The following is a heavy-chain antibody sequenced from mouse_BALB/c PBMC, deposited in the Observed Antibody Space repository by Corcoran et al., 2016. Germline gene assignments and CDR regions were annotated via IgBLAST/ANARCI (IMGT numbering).Heavy chain of an antibody. D-gene: IGHD2-10*01. CDR1: GFSLSTSGMG. CDR2: IYWDDDK. Sequence: QVTLKESGPGILQPSQTLSLTCSFSGFSLSTSGMGVSWIRQPSGKGLEWLAHIYWDDDKRYNPSLKSRLTISKDTSSNQVFLKITSVDTADTATYYCVAYYGNSFDYWGQGTTLTVSS. V-gene: IGHV8-12*01. CDR3: VAYYGNSFDY. J-gene: IGHJ2*01.